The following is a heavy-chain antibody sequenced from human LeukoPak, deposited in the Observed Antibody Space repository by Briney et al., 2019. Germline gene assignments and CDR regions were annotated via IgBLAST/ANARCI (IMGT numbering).Heavy chain of an antibody. J-gene: IGHJ5*02. CDR2: IIPILGIA. V-gene: IGHV1-69*04. CDR3: ARASYWYLRWFDP. CDR1: GGTFSSYA. Sequence: ASVKVSCKASGGTFSSYAISWVRQAPGQALEWMGRIIPILGIANYAQKFQGRVTITADKSTSTAYMELSSLRSEDTAVYYCARASYWYLRWFDPWGQGTLVTVSS. D-gene: IGHD4-23*01.